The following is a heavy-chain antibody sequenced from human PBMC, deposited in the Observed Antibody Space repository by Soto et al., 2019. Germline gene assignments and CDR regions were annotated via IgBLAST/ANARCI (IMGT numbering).Heavy chain of an antibody. CDR3: ATRYFDWLPNYYGMDV. J-gene: IGHJ6*02. Sequence: EVQLVESGGGLIQPGGSLRLSCAASGFTVSSNYMSWVRQAPGKGLEWVSVIYSGGSTYYADSVKGRFTISRDNSKNTLYLQMNSLRAEDSAVYYCATRYFDWLPNYYGMDVWGQGTTVTVS. CDR2: IYSGGST. D-gene: IGHD3-9*01. CDR1: GFTVSSNY. V-gene: IGHV3-53*01.